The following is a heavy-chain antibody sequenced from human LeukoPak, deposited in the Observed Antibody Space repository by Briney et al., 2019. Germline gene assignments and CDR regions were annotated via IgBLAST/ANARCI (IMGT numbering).Heavy chain of an antibody. V-gene: IGHV3-66*01. CDR3: AELGITMIGGV. D-gene: IGHD3-10*02. CDR2: IYSGGST. J-gene: IGHJ6*04. Sequence: GRSLRLSCAASGFTVSSNYMSWVRQAPGKGLEWVSVIYSGGSTYYADSVKGRFTISRDNAKNSLYLQMNSLRAEDTAVYYCAELGITMIGGVWGKGTTVTISS. CDR1: GFTVSSNY.